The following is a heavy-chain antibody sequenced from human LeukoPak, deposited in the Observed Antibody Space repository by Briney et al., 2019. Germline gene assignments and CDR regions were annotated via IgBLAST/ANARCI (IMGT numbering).Heavy chain of an antibody. Sequence: PGGSLRLSCAASGFIFSDAWMSWVRRAPGKGLEWVARIKTTAQGGTRDYAAPVNGRFTISRDDSKNTLFLQMNSLRTEDTGVYYCSGHMTSADYWGQGTLVTVSS. CDR1: GFIFSDAW. CDR2: IKTTAQGGTR. V-gene: IGHV3-15*01. D-gene: IGHD4-11*01. J-gene: IGHJ4*02. CDR3: SGHMTSADY.